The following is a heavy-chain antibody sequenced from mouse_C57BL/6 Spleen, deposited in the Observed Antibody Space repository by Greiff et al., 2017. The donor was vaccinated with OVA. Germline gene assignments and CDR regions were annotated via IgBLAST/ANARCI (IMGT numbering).Heavy chain of an antibody. J-gene: IGHJ2*01. V-gene: IGHV1-69*01. Sequence: VQLQQPGAELVMPGASVKLSCKASGYTFTSYWMHWVKQRPGQGLEWIGEIDPSDSYTNYNQKFKGKSTLTVDKSSSTAYMQLSSLTSEDSAVYYCARKGGYYGIPRFDYWGQGTTLTVSS. D-gene: IGHD1-1*01. CDR2: IDPSDSYT. CDR3: ARKGGYYGIPRFDY. CDR1: GYTFTSYW.